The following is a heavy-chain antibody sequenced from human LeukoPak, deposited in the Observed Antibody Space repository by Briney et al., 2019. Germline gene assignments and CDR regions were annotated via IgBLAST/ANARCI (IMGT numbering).Heavy chain of an antibody. CDR3: ARGGYYDSSGSFDP. V-gene: IGHV1-46*01. J-gene: IGHJ5*02. CDR2: INPSGGST. D-gene: IGHD3-22*01. CDR1: GYTFARYY. Sequence: GASVKVSCKASGYTFARYYIHWVRQAPGQGLEWMGIINPSGGSTRYAQEFQGRVTMTRDTSTSTVYMELSSLRSDDTAVYYCARGGYYDSSGSFDPWGQGTLVTVSS.